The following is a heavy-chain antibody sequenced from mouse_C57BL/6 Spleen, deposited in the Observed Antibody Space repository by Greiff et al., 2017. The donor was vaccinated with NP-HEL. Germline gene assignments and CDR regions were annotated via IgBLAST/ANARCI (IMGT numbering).Heavy chain of an antibody. CDR2: IYPGDGDT. V-gene: IGHV1-82*01. CDR1: GYAFSSSW. D-gene: IGHD2-5*01. J-gene: IGHJ3*01. CDR3: ARGGGYSNLAY. Sequence: VQLQQSGPELVKPGASVKISCKASGYAFSSSWMNWVKQRPGKGLEWIGRIYPGDGDTNYNGKFKGKATLTADKSSRTAYMQLSSLTSEDSAVYFCARGGGYSNLAYWGQGTLVTVSA.